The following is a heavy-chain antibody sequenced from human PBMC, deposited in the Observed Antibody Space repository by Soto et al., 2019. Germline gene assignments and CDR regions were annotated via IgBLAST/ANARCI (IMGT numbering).Heavy chain of an antibody. CDR2: IYYSGST. CDR1: GGSISSYY. Sequence: TSETLSLTCTVSGGSISSYYWSWIRQPPGKGLEWIGYIYYSGSTNYNPSLKSRVTISVDTSKNQFSLKLSSVTAADTAVYYCARVGGFGATTIDYWGQGTLVTVSS. V-gene: IGHV4-59*08. CDR3: ARVGGFGATTIDY. D-gene: IGHD3-10*01. J-gene: IGHJ4*02.